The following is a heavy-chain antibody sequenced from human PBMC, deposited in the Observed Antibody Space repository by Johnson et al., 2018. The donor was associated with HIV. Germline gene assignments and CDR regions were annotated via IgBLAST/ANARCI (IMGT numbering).Heavy chain of an antibody. Sequence: QVQLVESGGGVVQPGRSLRLSCAASGFTFSSYALHWVRQAPGKGLDWVAIISYDGSNEYYADSVKGRFTISRDNSKNTLYLQMNSLRAEDTAVYYCARGRRPWELHGFNAFDTWGQGTMVTVSS. V-gene: IGHV3-30-3*01. CDR1: GFTFSSYA. D-gene: IGHD1-26*01. CDR3: ARGRRPWELHGFNAFDT. CDR2: ISYDGSNE. J-gene: IGHJ3*02.